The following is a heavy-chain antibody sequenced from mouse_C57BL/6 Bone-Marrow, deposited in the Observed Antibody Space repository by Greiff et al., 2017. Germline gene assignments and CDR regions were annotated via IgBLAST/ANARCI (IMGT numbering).Heavy chain of an antibody. CDR2: IRSKSNNYAT. CDR1: GFSFNTYA. CDR3: VRWLPYYYAMDY. D-gene: IGHD2-2*01. V-gene: IGHV10-1*01. Sequence: EVHLVESGGGLVQPKGSLKLSCAASGFSFNTYAMNWVRQAPGKGLEWVARIRSKSNNYATYYADSVKDRFTISRDDSESMLYLQMNNLKTEDTAMYYCVRWLPYYYAMDYWGQGTSVTGSS. J-gene: IGHJ4*01.